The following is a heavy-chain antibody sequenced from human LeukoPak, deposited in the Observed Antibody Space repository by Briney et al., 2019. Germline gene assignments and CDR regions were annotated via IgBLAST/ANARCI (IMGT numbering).Heavy chain of an antibody. CDR3: ARDRDGYNFRFDY. Sequence: SQTLSLTCTVSGGSISSGSYYWSWIRQPAGKGLEWIGRIYTSGSTNYNPSLKSRVTISLDTSKNQFSLRLNSVTAADTAVYYCARDRDGYNFRFDYWGQGTLITVSS. D-gene: IGHD5-24*01. CDR1: GGSISSGSYY. CDR2: IYTSGST. V-gene: IGHV4-61*02. J-gene: IGHJ4*02.